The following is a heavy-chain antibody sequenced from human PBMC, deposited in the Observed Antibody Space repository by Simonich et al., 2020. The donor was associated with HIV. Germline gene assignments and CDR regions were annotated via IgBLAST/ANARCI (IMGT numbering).Heavy chain of an antibody. CDR1: GFTFGDYA. CDR2: SRSKAYGGTT. Sequence: EVQLVESGGGLVQPGRSLRLSCTASGFTFGDYAMSWVRQAPGKGLEWVGFSRSKAYGGTTEYAASVKGRFTISRDDSKSIAYLQMNSLKTEDTAVYYCTRVYYDSSGYHDAFDIWGQGTMVTVSS. CDR3: TRVYYDSSGYHDAFDI. J-gene: IGHJ3*02. V-gene: IGHV3-49*04. D-gene: IGHD3-22*01.